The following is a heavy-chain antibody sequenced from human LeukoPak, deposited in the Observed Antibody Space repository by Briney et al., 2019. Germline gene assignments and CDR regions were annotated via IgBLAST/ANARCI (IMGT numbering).Heavy chain of an antibody. CDR3: ARIRDSYQSNWFDP. CDR1: GYTFTSYY. Sequence: GASVKVSCTASGYTFTSYYMRWVRQATGQGLEWMGWMNPNSGNTGYAQKFQGRVTITRNTSISTAYMELSSLRSEDTAVYYCARIRDSYQSNWFDPWGQGTLVTVSS. D-gene: IGHD5-24*01. J-gene: IGHJ5*02. V-gene: IGHV1-8*03. CDR2: MNPNSGNT.